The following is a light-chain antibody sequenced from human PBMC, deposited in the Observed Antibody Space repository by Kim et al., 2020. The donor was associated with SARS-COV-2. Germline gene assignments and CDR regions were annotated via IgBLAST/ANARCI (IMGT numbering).Light chain of an antibody. J-gene: IGKJ2*01. V-gene: IGKV2-30*01. CDR3: MQGTDWPYA. CDR2: KVS. CDR1: QSLVDSDGNTN. Sequence: VMTQSPLFLPVTLGQPASISCRSGQSLVDSDGNTNLNWFHQRPGQSPRRLIYKVSNRDYGVPDRVSGSGSGTDFTLKISRVEAVDVGIYYCMQGTDWPYAFGQGTKLEI.